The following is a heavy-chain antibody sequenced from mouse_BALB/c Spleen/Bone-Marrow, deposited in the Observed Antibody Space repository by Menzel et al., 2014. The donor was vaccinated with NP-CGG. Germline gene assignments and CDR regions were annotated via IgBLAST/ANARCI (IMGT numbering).Heavy chain of an antibody. CDR3: TRGTYHDSFYAMDY. V-gene: IGHV6-6*02. J-gene: IGHJ4*01. D-gene: IGHD2-10*01. Sequence: EVQLVESGGGLVQPGGSMKLSCVASGFTFSNYWMNWVRQSPEKGLEWVAEIRLKSNNYATHYAESVKGRFTISRDDSKSSVYLQMNNLRAEDTGIYYCTRGTYHDSFYAMDYWGQGTSVTVSS. CDR1: GFTFSNYW. CDR2: IRLKSNNYAT.